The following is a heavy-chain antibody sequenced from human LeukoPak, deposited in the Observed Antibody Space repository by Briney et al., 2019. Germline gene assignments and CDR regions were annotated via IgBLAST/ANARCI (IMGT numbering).Heavy chain of an antibody. J-gene: IGHJ4*02. Sequence: ASVKVSCKASGGTFSSYAISWVRQAPGQGLEWMEWISAYNGDTNYAQELQGRVTMTTDTSTSTAYMELRSLRYDDTAVYYCAREGGSGTYYAENYWGQGTLVTVSS. V-gene: IGHV1-18*01. CDR2: ISAYNGDT. CDR1: GGTFSSYA. D-gene: IGHD1-26*01. CDR3: AREGGSGTYYAENY.